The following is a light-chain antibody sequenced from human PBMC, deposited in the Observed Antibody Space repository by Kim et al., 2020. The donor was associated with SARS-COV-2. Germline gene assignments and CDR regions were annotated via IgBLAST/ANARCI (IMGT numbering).Light chain of an antibody. CDR2: KDT. J-gene: IGLJ3*02. V-gene: IGLV3-25*03. Sequence: SYELTQPPSLSVSPGQTARITCSGDGLTQNYAYCYQQRPGQAPLLVIYKDTERPSGIPERFSGSTSGTTVTLTITAVQSEDEADYYCQSTDTSGTWLFGG. CDR3: QSTDTSGTWL. CDR1: GLTQNY.